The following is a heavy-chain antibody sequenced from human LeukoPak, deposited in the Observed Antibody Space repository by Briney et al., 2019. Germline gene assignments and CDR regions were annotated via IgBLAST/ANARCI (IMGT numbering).Heavy chain of an antibody. CDR1: GYTFTGYY. CDR2: INPNSGGT. V-gene: IGHV1-2*02. Sequence: ASVKVSCKASGYTFTGYYMHWVRQAPGQGLEWMGWINPNSGGTNYAQKFQGRVTMTRDTSISTAYMELSRLRSDDTAVYYCARAMELLWFGELLRYFGYWGQGTLVTVSS. J-gene: IGHJ4*02. CDR3: ARAMELLWFGELLRYFGY. D-gene: IGHD3-10*01.